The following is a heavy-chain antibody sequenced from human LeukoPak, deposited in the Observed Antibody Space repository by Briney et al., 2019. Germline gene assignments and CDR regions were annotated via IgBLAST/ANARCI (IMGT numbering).Heavy chain of an antibody. J-gene: IGHJ6*03. CDR1: GGSFSGYY. D-gene: IGHD2-2*01. V-gene: IGHV4-34*01. Sequence: SETLSLTCAVYGGSFSGYYWSWIRQPPGKGLEWIGEINHSGGTNYNPSLKSRVTISVDTSKNQFSLKLSSVTAADTAVYYCARGGTVVVPAARYYYYYMDVWGKGTTVTVSS. CDR3: ARGGTVVVPAARYYYYYMDV. CDR2: INHSGGT.